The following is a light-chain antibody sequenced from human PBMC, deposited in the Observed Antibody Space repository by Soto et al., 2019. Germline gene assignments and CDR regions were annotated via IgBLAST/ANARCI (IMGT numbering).Light chain of an antibody. CDR3: CSYAGSSTSL. V-gene: IGLV2-23*01. J-gene: IGLJ1*01. CDR1: SSYVGSYNL. Sequence: QSALTQPASVSVSPGQSITISCTGTSSYVGSYNLVSWYQQHPGKAPKLMIYEGIKRPSGVSNRFSGSKSGNTASLTISGLQADDESDYYCCSYAGSSTSLFGTGTKLTVL. CDR2: EGI.